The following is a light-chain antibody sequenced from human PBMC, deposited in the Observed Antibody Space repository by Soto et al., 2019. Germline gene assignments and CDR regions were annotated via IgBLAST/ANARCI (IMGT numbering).Light chain of an antibody. V-gene: IGLV2-8*01. CDR3: ISYAGSNIYV. CDR2: EVT. Sequence: QLVLTQPPSASGSPGQSLTISCTGTSGDVGGYNYVSWYQQQPGRAPKLIIYEVTKRPSGVPDRFSGSKSGNTASLTVSGLQADDEADYYCISYAGSNIYVFGTGTKVTVL. CDR1: SGDVGGYNY. J-gene: IGLJ1*01.